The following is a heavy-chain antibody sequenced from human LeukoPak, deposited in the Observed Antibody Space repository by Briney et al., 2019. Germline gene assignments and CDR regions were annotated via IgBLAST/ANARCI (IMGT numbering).Heavy chain of an antibody. CDR2: IKQDGSEK. CDR1: GFTFSSYG. D-gene: IGHD3-22*01. V-gene: IGHV3-7*01. CDR3: ARETYYYDSSGHPNSYYFDY. J-gene: IGHJ4*02. Sequence: PGGTLRLSCAASGFTFSSYGMSWVRQAPGKGLEWVANIKQDGSEKYYVDSVKGRFTISRDNAKNSLYLQMNSLRAEDTAVYYCARETYYYDSSGHPNSYYFDYWGQGTLVTVSS.